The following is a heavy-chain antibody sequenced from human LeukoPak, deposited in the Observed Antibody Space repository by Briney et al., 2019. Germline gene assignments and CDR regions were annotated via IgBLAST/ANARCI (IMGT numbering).Heavy chain of an antibody. CDR2: VSGSGGST. Sequence: GGSLRLSCAVSGITFNRFGMHWVRQAPGKGLEWVSVVSGSGGSTYYADSVKGRFTISRDNSKNTLYLQMNSLRAEDTAVYYCAKGTIAAAGPGDHFDYWGQGTLVTVSS. CDR1: GITFNRFG. D-gene: IGHD6-13*01. CDR3: AKGTIAAAGPGDHFDY. V-gene: IGHV3-23*01. J-gene: IGHJ4*02.